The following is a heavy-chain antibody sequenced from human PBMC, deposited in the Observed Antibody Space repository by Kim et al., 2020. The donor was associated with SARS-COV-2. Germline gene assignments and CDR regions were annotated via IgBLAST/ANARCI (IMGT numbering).Heavy chain of an antibody. D-gene: IGHD3-16*01. V-gene: IGHV3-49*03. CDR2: IRCKAYGGTT. CDR1: GFTFGDYD. CDR3: TRWGSFWAFDY. J-gene: IGHJ4*02. Sequence: GGSLRLSCTASGFTFGDYDVSWFRQAPGKGLEWVGFIRCKAYGGTTEYAASVKGRFTISRDDSKSIAFLQMNSLKIEDTAVYYCTRWGSFWAFDYWGQGTLVTVSA.